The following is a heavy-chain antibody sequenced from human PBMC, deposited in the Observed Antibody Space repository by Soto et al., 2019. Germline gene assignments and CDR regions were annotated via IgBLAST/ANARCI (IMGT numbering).Heavy chain of an antibody. CDR2: IYHYGST. CDR1: GGSLDSGGSY. Sequence: SETLSLTCTVSGGSLDSGGSYWSWIRQPPGKGLEWIGYIYHYGSTSYNPSLKSRLIISVDTSKNQFSLKVSSVTGADTAVYYCARGVYADYSYYFEYWGQGALVTVSS. D-gene: IGHD4-17*01. V-gene: IGHV4-30-4*01. CDR3: ARGVYADYSYYFEY. J-gene: IGHJ4*02.